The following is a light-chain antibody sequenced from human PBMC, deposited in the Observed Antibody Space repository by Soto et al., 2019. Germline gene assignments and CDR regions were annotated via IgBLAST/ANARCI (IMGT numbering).Light chain of an antibody. CDR1: QSVSSN. CDR2: GAS. J-gene: IGKJ1*01. Sequence: EIVLTQSPATLSVSPGERSTLSCRASQSVSSNLAWYQQKPGQAPRLLIYGASSRATGIPDRFSGSGSGTDFTLTISRLEPEDFAVYYCKQYGSSQKFGQGTKVDIK. V-gene: IGKV3-20*01. CDR3: KQYGSSQK.